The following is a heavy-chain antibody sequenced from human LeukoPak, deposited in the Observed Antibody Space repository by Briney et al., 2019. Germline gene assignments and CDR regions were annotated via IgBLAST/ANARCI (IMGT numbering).Heavy chain of an antibody. J-gene: IGHJ4*02. CDR1: GFPFSTYG. D-gene: IGHD3-22*01. CDR3: ANNYYDSNGYRSFYDY. V-gene: IGHV3-30*02. Sequence: PGGSLRLSCAASGFPFSTYGMHWVRQAPGEGLKWVAFIRYDGSYQYYADSVKGRFTISRDNSKSTLYLQMNSLRPEDTAVYYCANNYYDSNGYRSFYDYWGQGTLVTVSS. CDR2: IRYDGSYQ.